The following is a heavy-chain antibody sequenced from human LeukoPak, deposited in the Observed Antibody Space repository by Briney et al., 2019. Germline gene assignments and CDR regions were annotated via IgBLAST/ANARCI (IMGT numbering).Heavy chain of an antibody. CDR2: ISWNSGSI. Sequence: GGSLRLSCAASGFTFDDYAMHWVRQAPGKGLEWVSGISWNSGSIGYADSVKGRFTIPRDNAKNSLYLQMNSLRAEDTALYYCAKPFSGGRIAVAVDHFDYWGQGTLVTVSS. J-gene: IGHJ4*02. V-gene: IGHV3-9*01. CDR1: GFTFDDYA. D-gene: IGHD6-19*01. CDR3: AKPFSGGRIAVAVDHFDY.